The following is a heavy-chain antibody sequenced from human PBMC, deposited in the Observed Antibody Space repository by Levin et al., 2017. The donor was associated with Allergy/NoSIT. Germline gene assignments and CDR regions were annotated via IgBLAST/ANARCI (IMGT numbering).Heavy chain of an antibody. V-gene: IGHV5-51*01. CDR3: ARRPIGAAGYFDY. D-gene: IGHD6-13*01. CDR2: IYPVDSDT. Sequence: KVGESLKISCKGSGFSFTNYWIGWVRQMPGKGLEWMGIIYPVDSDTRYSPSFQGQVTISADKSINTAYLQWSSLKASDTAMYYCARRPIGAAGYFDYWGQGTLVTVSS. J-gene: IGHJ4*02. CDR1: GFSFTNYW.